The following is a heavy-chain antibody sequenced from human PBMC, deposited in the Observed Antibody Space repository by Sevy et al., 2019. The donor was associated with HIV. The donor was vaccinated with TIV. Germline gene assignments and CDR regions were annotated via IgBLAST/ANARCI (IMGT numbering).Heavy chain of an antibody. CDR2: ISGGSNTI. J-gene: IGHJ4*02. V-gene: IGHV3-48*03. CDR1: GFTFSDYE. D-gene: IGHD2-2*03. CDR3: ARELVGSDPAFDY. Sequence: GGSLRLSCAASGFTFSDYEMNWVRQAPGKGLEWVSYISGGSNTIYYANSVRGRFTISRDNAKNSLYLQMNSLRAEDTAVYYCARELVGSDPAFDYWGQGSLVTVSS.